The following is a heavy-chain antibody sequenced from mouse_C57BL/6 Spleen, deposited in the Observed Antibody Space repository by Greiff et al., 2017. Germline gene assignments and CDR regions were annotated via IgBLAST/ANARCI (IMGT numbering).Heavy chain of an antibody. CDR2: IDPETGGT. CDR1: GYTFTDYE. Sequence: VQVVESGAELVRPGASVTLSCKASGYTFTDYEMHWVKQTPVHGLEWIGAIDPETGGTAYNQKFKGKAILTADKSSSTAYMELRSLTSEDSAVYYCTPNYGFDYWGQGTTLTVSS. CDR3: TPNYGFDY. D-gene: IGHD1-1*01. J-gene: IGHJ2*01. V-gene: IGHV1-15*01.